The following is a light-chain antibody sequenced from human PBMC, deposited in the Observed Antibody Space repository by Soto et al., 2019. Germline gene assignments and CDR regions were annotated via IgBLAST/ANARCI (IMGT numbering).Light chain of an antibody. V-gene: IGKV3-20*01. J-gene: IGKJ1*01. CDR1: QSVSNNY. Sequence: EIVLTQSPGTLSLSPGERATLSCMASQSVSNNYLAWYQQKPGQAPRLLIYGASNRATGIPDRFSGSGSGTGFTLTISRLEPEDFAVYYCQQYGSSGTFGQGTKVEIK. CDR2: GAS. CDR3: QQYGSSGT.